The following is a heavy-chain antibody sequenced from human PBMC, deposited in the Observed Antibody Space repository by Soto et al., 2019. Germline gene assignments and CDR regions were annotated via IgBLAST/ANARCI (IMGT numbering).Heavy chain of an antibody. V-gene: IGHV3-11*01. CDR2: ISSSGSTL. D-gene: IGHD1-1*01. CDR1: GFSFSTYY. Sequence: QVQLVESGGGLGKPGGSLRLSCEASGFSFSTYYMTWIRQAPGKGLEWVSYISSSGSTLYYADSVTGRFTISSDNTKNALYLQMNSLSVEDTAVYYCARDSTWNLKYFHHWGQGTLVTVSS. CDR3: ARDSTWNLKYFHH. J-gene: IGHJ1*01.